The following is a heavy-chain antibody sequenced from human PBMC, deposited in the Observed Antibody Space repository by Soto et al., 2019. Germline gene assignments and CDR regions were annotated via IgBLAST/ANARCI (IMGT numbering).Heavy chain of an antibody. D-gene: IGHD1-20*01. CDR3: AKDSPTNNPFYYYYGMDV. V-gene: IGHV3-23*01. CDR1: GFTFGNYW. J-gene: IGHJ6*02. Sequence: GSLRLSCAASGFTFGNYWMHWVRQAPGKGLEWVSAISGSGGSTYYADSVKGRFTISRDNSKNTLYLQMNSLRAEDTAVYYCAKDSPTNNPFYYYYGMDVWGQGTTVTVSS. CDR2: ISGSGGST.